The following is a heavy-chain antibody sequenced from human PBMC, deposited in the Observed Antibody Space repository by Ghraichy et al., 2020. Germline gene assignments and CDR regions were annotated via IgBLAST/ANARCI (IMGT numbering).Heavy chain of an antibody. J-gene: IGHJ4*02. CDR1: GGSISSSNYY. CDR2: IYYSGST. CDR3: ARLTGDQPGAKGLMYYFDY. Sequence: SETLSLTCTVSGGSISSSNYYWGWIRQPPGKRLKWIGSIYYSGSTYYNPSLKSRVTISVDTSENQFSLRLSSVTAADSAVYFCARLTGDQPGAKGLMYYFDYWGQGTLVTVSA. D-gene: IGHD3-16*01. V-gene: IGHV4-39*01.